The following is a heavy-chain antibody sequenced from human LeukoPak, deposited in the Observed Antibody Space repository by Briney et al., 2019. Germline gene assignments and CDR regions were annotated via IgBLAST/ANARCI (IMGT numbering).Heavy chain of an antibody. CDR2: ISWNSGSI. CDR1: GFTFDDYA. J-gene: IGHJ3*02. Sequence: GRSLRLSCAASGFTFDDYAMHWVRQAPGKGLEWVSGISWNSGSIGYADSVKGRFTISRDNAKNSLYLQMNSLRAEDTALYYCAKDKLSRAEHAFDIWGQGTMVTVSS. V-gene: IGHV3-9*01. CDR3: AKDKLSRAEHAFDI. D-gene: IGHD2/OR15-2a*01.